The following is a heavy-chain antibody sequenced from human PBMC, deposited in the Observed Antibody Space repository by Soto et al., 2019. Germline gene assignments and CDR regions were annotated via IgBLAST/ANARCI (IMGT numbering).Heavy chain of an antibody. V-gene: IGHV5-51*01. CDR1: GYSFTSYW. CDR3: ARLGTRYYDSSGYYYYGMDV. J-gene: IGHJ6*02. CDR2: IYPGDSDT. Sequence: PGESLKISCKGSGYSFTSYWIGWVRQMPGKGLEWMGIIYPGDSDTRYSPSFQGQVTISADKSISTAYLQWSSLKASDTAMYYCARLGTRYYDSSGYYYYGMDVWRQRTTVTVSS. D-gene: IGHD3-22*01.